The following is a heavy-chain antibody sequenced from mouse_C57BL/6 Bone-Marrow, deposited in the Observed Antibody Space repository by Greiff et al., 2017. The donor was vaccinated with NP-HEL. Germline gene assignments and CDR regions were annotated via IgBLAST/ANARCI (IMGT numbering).Heavy chain of an antibody. D-gene: IGHD2-1*01. CDR3: ARHLLHFDY. V-gene: IGHV5-6*01. CDR1: GFTFSSYG. Sequence: EVKVVESGGDLVKPGGSLKLSCAASGFTFSSYGMSWVRQTPDKRLEWVATISSGGSYTYYPDSVKGRFTISRDNAKDTLYLQMSSLKSEDTAMYYCARHLLHFDYWGQGTTLTVSS. J-gene: IGHJ2*01. CDR2: ISSGGSYT.